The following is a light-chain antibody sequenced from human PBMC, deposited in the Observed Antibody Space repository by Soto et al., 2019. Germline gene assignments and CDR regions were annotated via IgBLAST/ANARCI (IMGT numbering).Light chain of an antibody. Sequence: EIVLTQSPGTLSLSPGERATLSCGASQSVSSSLAWYQQKPGQAPRLLIYDASNRATGIPARFSGSGSETDFTLTISSLEPEDFAVYYCQQRSNWPITFGQGTRLAIK. V-gene: IGKV3-11*01. CDR1: QSVSSS. J-gene: IGKJ5*01. CDR3: QQRSNWPIT. CDR2: DAS.